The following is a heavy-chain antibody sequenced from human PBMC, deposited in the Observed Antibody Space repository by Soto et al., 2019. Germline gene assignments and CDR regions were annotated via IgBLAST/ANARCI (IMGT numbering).Heavy chain of an antibody. V-gene: IGHV4-34*01. CDR1: GGSFSGYH. CDR2: INHSGST. D-gene: IGHD6-19*01. J-gene: IGHJ5*02. CDR3: ARAPVASWFDP. Sequence: QVQLQQWGAGLLKPSETLSLTCAVYGGSFSGYHWSWIRQPPGKGLEWIGEINHSGSTNYNPSLKSRVTISVDTSKNQFSLKLSSVTAADTAVYYCARAPVASWFDPWGQGTLVTVSS.